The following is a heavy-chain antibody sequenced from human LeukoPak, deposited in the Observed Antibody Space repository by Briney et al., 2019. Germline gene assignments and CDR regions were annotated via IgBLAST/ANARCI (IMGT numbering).Heavy chain of an antibody. V-gene: IGHV3-30*02. D-gene: IGHD3-16*02. CDR2: RYDGSNK. J-gene: IGHJ4*02. CDR3: AKSSIPRLGELSSY. CDR1: GFTFSSYN. Sequence: PGGSLRLSCAASGFTFSSYNIHWVRQAPGKGLEWIRYDGSNKYFADSVKGRFTISRDNSKNTLYLQMNSLRAEDTAVYYCAKSSIPRLGELSSYWGQGTLVTVSS.